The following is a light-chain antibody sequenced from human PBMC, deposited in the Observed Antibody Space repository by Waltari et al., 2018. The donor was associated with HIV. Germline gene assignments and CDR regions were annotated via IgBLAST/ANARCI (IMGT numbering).Light chain of an antibody. Sequence: EVVLTQSPATLSLSPGERAILSCRASQTVSSYIAWYQQKPGQAPRLLIYDASNRATGVPARFSGSGSATDFTLTISSLEPEDFATYYCQQSYSTRFTFGPGTKVDIK. CDR1: QTVSSY. V-gene: IGKV3-11*01. CDR2: DAS. J-gene: IGKJ3*01. CDR3: QQSYSTRFT.